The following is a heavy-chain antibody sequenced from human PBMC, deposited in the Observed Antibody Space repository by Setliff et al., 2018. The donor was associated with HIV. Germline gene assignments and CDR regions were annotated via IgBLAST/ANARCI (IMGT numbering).Heavy chain of an antibody. CDR2: INHSGST. J-gene: IGHJ4*02. CDR1: GGSFSGYY. D-gene: IGHD3-22*01. Sequence: PSETLSLTCAVYGGSFSGYYWSWIRQPPGKGLEWIGEINHSGSTNYNPSLKSRVTISVDTSKNQFSLKLSSVTAADTALFYCARLTTTYYYDSSAYYHPVWGQGTLVTVSS. V-gene: IGHV4-34*01. CDR3: ARLTTTYYYDSSAYYHPV.